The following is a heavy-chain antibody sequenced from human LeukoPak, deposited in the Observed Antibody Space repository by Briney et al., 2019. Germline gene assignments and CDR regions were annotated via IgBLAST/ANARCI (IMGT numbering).Heavy chain of an antibody. Sequence: SETLSLTCAVYGGSFSGYYWSWIRQPPGKGLEWNGEINHSGSTNYNPSLKSRVTISVDTSKNQFSLKLSSVTAADTAVYYCARRRIAAAEDVWGKGTTVTVSS. V-gene: IGHV4-34*01. CDR1: GGSFSGYY. CDR3: ARRRIAAAEDV. J-gene: IGHJ6*04. CDR2: INHSGST. D-gene: IGHD6-13*01.